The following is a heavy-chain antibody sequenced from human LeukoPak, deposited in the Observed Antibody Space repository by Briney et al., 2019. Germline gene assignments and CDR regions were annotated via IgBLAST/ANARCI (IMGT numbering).Heavy chain of an antibody. Sequence: PSETLSLTCTVSGGSISSYYWSWIRQPPGKGLEWIGYIYYSGSTYYNPSLKSRVTISVDTSKNQFSLKLSSVTGADTAVYYCARGQGGIQLWLGLPEGDYWGQGTLVTVSS. CDR2: IYYSGST. V-gene: IGHV4-59*12. CDR1: GGSISSYY. D-gene: IGHD5-18*01. J-gene: IGHJ4*02. CDR3: ARGQGGIQLWLGLPEGDY.